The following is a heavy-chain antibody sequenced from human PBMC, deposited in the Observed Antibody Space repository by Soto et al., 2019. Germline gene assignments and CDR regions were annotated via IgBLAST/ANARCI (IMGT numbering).Heavy chain of an antibody. CDR2: LIPIFGTA. J-gene: IGHJ4*02. V-gene: IGHV1-69*01. CDR1: GGTFSSYA. CDR3: ARDSGSSGWSISVGYFDY. D-gene: IGHD6-19*01. Sequence: QVQLVQSGAEVKKPGSSVKVSCKASGGTFSSYAISWVRQAPGQGLEWMGGLIPIFGTANYAQKLQGRVTITADESTSTAYMELSSLRSEDTAVYYCARDSGSSGWSISVGYFDYWGQGTLVTVSS.